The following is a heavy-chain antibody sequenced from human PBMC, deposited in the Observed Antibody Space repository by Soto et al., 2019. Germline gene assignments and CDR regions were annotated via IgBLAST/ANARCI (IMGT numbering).Heavy chain of an antibody. J-gene: IGHJ6*02. V-gene: IGHV1-69*06. D-gene: IGHD5-12*01. CDR1: GGTFSSYA. Sequence: GASVKVSCKSSGGTFSSYAISWVRQAPGQGLEWMGGIIPIFGTANYAQKFQGRVTITADKSTSTAYMELSSLRSEDTAVYYCARGPIVDIVATITPPTYYYGMDVWGQGTTVTVSS. CDR3: ARGPIVDIVATITPPTYYYGMDV. CDR2: IIPIFGTA.